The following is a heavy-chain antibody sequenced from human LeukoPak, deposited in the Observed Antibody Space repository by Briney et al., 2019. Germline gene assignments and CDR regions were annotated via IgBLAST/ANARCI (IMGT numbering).Heavy chain of an antibody. CDR3: TRSHYGSGSGYYYYMDV. D-gene: IGHD3-10*01. CDR1: GFTFSGSA. V-gene: IGHV3-73*01. Sequence: GGSLRLSCAASGFTFSGSAMHWVRQASGKGLEWVGRIRSKANSYATAYAASVKGRFTISRDDSKNTAYLQMNSLKTEDTAVYYCTRSHYGSGSGYYYYMDVWGKGTTVTVSS. J-gene: IGHJ6*03. CDR2: IRSKANSYAT.